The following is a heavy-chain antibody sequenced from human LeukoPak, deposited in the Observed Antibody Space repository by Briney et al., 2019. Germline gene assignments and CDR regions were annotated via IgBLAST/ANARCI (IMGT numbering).Heavy chain of an antibody. Sequence: ASVKVSCKASGYTFTSYGISWVRQAPGQGLEWMGWISAYNGNTNYAQNLQGRVTMTTDTSTSTAYMELRSLRSDDTAVYYCARGDYYDSSGPSRFDPWGQGTLVTVSS. V-gene: IGHV1-18*01. J-gene: IGHJ5*02. D-gene: IGHD3-22*01. CDR1: GYTFTSYG. CDR3: ARGDYYDSSGPSRFDP. CDR2: ISAYNGNT.